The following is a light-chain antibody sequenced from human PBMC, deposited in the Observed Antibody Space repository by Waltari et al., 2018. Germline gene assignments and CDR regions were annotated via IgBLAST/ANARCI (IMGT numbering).Light chain of an antibody. V-gene: IGLV3-21*04. CDR1: NIGKKS. Sequence: SYELAQPPSVSVDTGKKASFTCGGNNIGKKSGHWYQQKPGQAPALVIYEDTDRPSGIPERFSGSNAGNTATLTISRVEAGDEADYYCQVWDSSTDHWVFGGGTKLTVL. J-gene: IGLJ3*02. CDR2: EDT. CDR3: QVWDSSTDHWV.